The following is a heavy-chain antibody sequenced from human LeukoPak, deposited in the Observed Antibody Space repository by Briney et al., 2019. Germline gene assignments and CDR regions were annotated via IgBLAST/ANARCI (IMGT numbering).Heavy chain of an antibody. CDR1: GFIVTQNY. CDR2: IRWNSGTI. CDR3: AKDIRSYYDSSAIDY. D-gene: IGHD3-22*01. J-gene: IGHJ4*02. V-gene: IGHV3-9*03. Sequence: GGSLRLSCAASGFIVTQNYMTWVRQAPGKGLEWVSGIRWNSGTIGYADSVKGRFTISRDNAKNSLYLQMNSLRAEDMALYYCAKDIRSYYDSSAIDYWGQGTLVTVSS.